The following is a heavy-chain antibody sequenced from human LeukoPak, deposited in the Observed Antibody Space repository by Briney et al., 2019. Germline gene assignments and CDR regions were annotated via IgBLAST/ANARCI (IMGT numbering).Heavy chain of an antibody. CDR3: ARGSSSWYPNTYYFDY. J-gene: IGHJ4*02. CDR1: GYTFTSYG. CDR2: ISAYNGNT. V-gene: IGHV1-18*01. Sequence: ASVKVSCKASGYTFTSYGISWVRPAPGQGLEWMGWISAYNGNTNYAQKLQGRVTMTTDTSTSTAYMELRSLRSDDTAVYYCARGSSSWYPNTYYFDYWGQGTLVTVSS. D-gene: IGHD6-13*01.